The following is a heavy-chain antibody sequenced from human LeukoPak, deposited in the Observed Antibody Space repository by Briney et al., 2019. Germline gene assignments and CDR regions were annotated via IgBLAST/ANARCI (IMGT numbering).Heavy chain of an antibody. J-gene: IGHJ4*02. CDR1: GYTFTSYD. CDR3: ARGATFHYYDSSGYAY. V-gene: IGHV1-8*01. CDR2: INPNSGNT. D-gene: IGHD3-22*01. Sequence: ASVKVSCKASGYTFTSYDINWVRQATGQGLEWMGWINPNSGNTGYAQKFQGRVTMTRNTSISTAYMELSSLRSEDTAVYYCARGATFHYYDSSGYAYWGQGTLVTVSS.